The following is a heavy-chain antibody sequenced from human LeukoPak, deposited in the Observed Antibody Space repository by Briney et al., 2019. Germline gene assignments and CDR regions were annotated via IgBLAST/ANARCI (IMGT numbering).Heavy chain of an antibody. J-gene: IGHJ4*02. V-gene: IGHV3-7*01. D-gene: IGHD6-13*01. CDR3: ARDRITYSTRWYVSAFDY. Sequence: QTGVSLRLSCAASGFTFSSDWRSWVRQAPGKGLEWVANIKQDESERYYVDSVKGRFTISRDNAKNSLYLQMNSLRAEDTATYYCARDRITYSTRWYVSAFDYWGQGTLVTVSS. CDR1: GFTFSSDW. CDR2: IKQDESER.